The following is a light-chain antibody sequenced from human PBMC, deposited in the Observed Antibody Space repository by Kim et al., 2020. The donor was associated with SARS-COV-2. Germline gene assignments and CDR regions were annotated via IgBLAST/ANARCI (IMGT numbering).Light chain of an antibody. CDR3: QQYYSTFT. J-gene: IGKJ3*01. CDR2: WAS. Sequence: SATIHCKSSQSVLYSSNNKNYLAWYQQKPGQPPKLLIYWASTRESGVPDRFSGSGSGTDFTLTISSLQAEDVAVYYCQQYYSTFTFGPGTKVDIK. V-gene: IGKV4-1*01. CDR1: QSVLYSSNNKNY.